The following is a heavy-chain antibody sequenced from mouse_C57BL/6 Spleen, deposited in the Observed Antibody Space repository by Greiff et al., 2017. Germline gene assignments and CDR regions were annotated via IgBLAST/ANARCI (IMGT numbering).Heavy chain of an antibody. V-gene: IGHV1-69*01. CDR1: GYTFTSYW. D-gene: IGHD4-1*02. Sequence: VQLQQPGAELVMPGASVKLSCKASGYTFTSYWMHWVKQRPGQGLEWIGEIDPSDSYTNYNQKFKGKSTLTVDKSSSTAYRQLSSLTSEDSAVYYWARSANWGKYFDDWGQGTTRTVSS. CDR2: IDPSDSYT. CDR3: ARSANWGKYFDD. J-gene: IGHJ2*01.